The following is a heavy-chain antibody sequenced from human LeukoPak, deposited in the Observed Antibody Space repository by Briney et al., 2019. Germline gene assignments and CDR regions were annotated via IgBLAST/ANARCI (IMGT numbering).Heavy chain of an antibody. J-gene: IGHJ6*02. CDR2: TFYRSKWYY. V-gene: IGHV6-1*01. Sequence: SQTLSLTCAISGDSVSSISVAWNYIRQSPSRSLEWLGTTFYRSKWYYEYAVSVKSRINISPDTSKNQCSLQLTSAPPEDTAVYYCSLARSEYHSGMAVWGQGSTVTVSS. CDR3: SLARSEYHSGMAV. CDR1: GDSVSSISVA.